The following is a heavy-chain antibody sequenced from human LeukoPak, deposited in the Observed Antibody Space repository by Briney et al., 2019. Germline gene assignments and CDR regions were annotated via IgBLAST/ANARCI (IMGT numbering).Heavy chain of an antibody. CDR1: GGSISSHY. J-gene: IGHJ6*03. CDR2: IYYSGST. V-gene: IGHV4-59*11. Sequence: SETLSLTCIVSGGSISSHYWSWIRQPPGKGLEWIGYIYYSGSTNYNPSLKSRVTISVDTSKNQFSLKLSSVTAADTAVYYCARKGSPPGYMDVWGKGTTVTVSS. CDR3: ARKGSPPGYMDV. D-gene: IGHD6-6*01.